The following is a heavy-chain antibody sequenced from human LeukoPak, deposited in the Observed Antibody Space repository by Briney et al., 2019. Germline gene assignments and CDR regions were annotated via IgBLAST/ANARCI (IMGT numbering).Heavy chain of an antibody. CDR3: ARARIAAAGTSPLDY. J-gene: IGHJ4*02. CDR1: GYTFTSYA. D-gene: IGHD6-13*01. Sequence: GASVKVSCKASGYTFTSYAMHWVRQAPGQRLEWMGWINAGNGNTKYSQKFQGRVTITRDTSASTAYMELSSLRSEDTAVYYCARARIAAAGTSPLDYWGQGTLVTVPS. V-gene: IGHV1-3*01. CDR2: INAGNGNT.